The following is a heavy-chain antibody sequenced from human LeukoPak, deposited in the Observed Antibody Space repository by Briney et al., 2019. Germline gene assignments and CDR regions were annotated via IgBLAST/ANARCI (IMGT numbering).Heavy chain of an antibody. CDR3: ARWLELMRNFDW. J-gene: IGHJ4*02. Sequence: GGSLRLSCVGTGFTFSDYWMSWVRQASGNGLEWVANIKQDGSEKDYVDALKGRFTISRDNAKNSLYLQMNSLRAEDTAVYYCARWLELMRNFDWWGQGTLVTVSS. D-gene: IGHD5-24*01. CDR2: IKQDGSEK. CDR1: GFTFSDYW. V-gene: IGHV3-7*04.